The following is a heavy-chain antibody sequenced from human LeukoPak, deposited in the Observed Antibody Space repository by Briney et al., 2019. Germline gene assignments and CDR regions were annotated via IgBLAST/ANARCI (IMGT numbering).Heavy chain of an antibody. CDR3: ARAPRITMVRGVILAYFDY. D-gene: IGHD3-10*01. CDR2: MNQDGSEI. Sequence: PGGSLRLSCAASGFTFSNYWMTWVRQAPGKGLEWVANMNQDGSEIYHVDSVKDRFTISRDNAKNSLYLQMNSLRAEDTAAYYCARAPRITMVRGVILAYFDYWGQGTLVTVSS. J-gene: IGHJ4*02. CDR1: GFTFSNYW. V-gene: IGHV3-7*01.